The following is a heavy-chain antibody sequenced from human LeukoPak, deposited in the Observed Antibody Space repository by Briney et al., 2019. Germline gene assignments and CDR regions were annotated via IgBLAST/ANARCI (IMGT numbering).Heavy chain of an antibody. CDR2: IYYSGST. CDR3: ARDPASYSSGWIL. V-gene: IGHV4-59*01. D-gene: IGHD6-19*01. J-gene: IGHJ3*01. CDR1: GGSISSYY. Sequence: KASETLSLTCTVSGGSISSYYWSWIRQPPGKGLEWIGYIYYSGSTNYNPSLKSRVTISVDTSKNQFSLKLSSVTAAGTAVYYCARDPASYSSGWILWGQGTMVTVSS.